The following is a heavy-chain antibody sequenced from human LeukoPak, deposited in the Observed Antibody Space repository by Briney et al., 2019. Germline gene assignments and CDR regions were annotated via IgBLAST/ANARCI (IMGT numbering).Heavy chain of an antibody. V-gene: IGHV3-23*01. CDR1: GFTSSSYG. Sequence: GGSLRLSCAASGFTSSSYGMSWVRQAPGKWLEWVSAISGSGGSTYYADSVKGRFTISRDNSKNTLYLQMNSLRAEDTAVYYCASVIVATTKVAFDIWGQGTMVTVSS. CDR3: ASVIVATTKVAFDI. CDR2: ISGSGGST. J-gene: IGHJ3*02. D-gene: IGHD5-12*01.